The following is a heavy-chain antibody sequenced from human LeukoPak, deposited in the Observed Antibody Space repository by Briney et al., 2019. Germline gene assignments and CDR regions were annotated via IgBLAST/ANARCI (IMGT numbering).Heavy chain of an antibody. CDR2: INTNTGNP. J-gene: IGHJ5*02. CDR3: ARDRPHYYGSGSKRPNWFDP. Sequence: ASVKVSCKASGYTFTSYAMNWVRQAPGQGLEWMGWINTNTGNPTYAQGFTGRFVFSLDTSVSTAYLQISSLKAEDTAVYYCARDRPHYYGSGSKRPNWFDPWGQGTLVTVSS. V-gene: IGHV7-4-1*02. D-gene: IGHD3-10*01. CDR1: GYTFTSYA.